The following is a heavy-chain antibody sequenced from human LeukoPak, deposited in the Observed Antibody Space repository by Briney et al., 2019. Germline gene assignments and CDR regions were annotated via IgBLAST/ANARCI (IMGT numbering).Heavy chain of an antibody. V-gene: IGHV4-59*11. CDR2: VYYSGSG. CDR1: DDSIKSHF. CDR3: ARGSRRHYDGSGYYFGEFDY. D-gene: IGHD3-22*01. J-gene: IGHJ4*02. Sequence: SETLSLTCTVSDDSIKSHFWTWIRQPPGKGLEWTGYVYYSGSGSSNPSLKSRLTMSVDTSKSQFYLNLNSVTTADTAMYYCARGSRRHYDGSGYYFGEFDYWGQGILVTVSS.